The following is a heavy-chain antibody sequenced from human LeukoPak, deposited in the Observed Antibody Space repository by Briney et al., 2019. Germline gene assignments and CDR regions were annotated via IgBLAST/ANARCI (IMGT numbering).Heavy chain of an antibody. D-gene: IGHD6-13*01. CDR1: GFTFSSYS. V-gene: IGHV3-48*01. J-gene: IGHJ4*02. CDR2: ISSSSSTI. Sequence: PGGSLRLSCAASGFTFSSYSMNWVRQAPGKGLEWVSYISSSSSTIYYADSVKGRFTISRDNAKNSLYLQMNSLRAEDTAVYYCARGRVAAAVRGGLVFDYWGQGTLVTVSS. CDR3: ARGRVAAAVRGGLVFDY.